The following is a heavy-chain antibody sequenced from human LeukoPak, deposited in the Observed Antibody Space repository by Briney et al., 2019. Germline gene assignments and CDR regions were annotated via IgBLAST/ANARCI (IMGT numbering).Heavy chain of an antibody. Sequence: SETLSLTCAVYGGSFSGYYWSWIRQPPGKGLEWIGEINHSGSTNYNPSLKSRVTISVDTSKNQFSLKLNSVTAADTAVYYCASGETDFWSGYYTVAPPSHKLNMDVWSKGTTVTVSS. D-gene: IGHD3-3*01. CDR3: ASGETDFWSGYYTVAPPSHKLNMDV. CDR1: GGSFSGYY. V-gene: IGHV4-34*01. J-gene: IGHJ6*03. CDR2: INHSGST.